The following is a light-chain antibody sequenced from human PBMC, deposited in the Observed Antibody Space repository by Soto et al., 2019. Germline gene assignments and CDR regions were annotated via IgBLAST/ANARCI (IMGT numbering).Light chain of an antibody. Sequence: QSVLTQPRSVSGSPGQSVTISCTGTSSDVGGYNYVSWYQQHPGKAPKLMIYDVSKRPSGVPDRFSGSKSGNTASLTISGLQAEDEADYYCCSYEGSWVFGGGTKLTVL. CDR3: CSYEGSWV. CDR1: SSDVGGYNY. J-gene: IGLJ3*02. CDR2: DVS. V-gene: IGLV2-11*01.